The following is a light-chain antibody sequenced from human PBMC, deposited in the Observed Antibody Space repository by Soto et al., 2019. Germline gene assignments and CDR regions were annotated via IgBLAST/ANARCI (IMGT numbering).Light chain of an antibody. CDR3: QKYNRAPWI. CDR2: AAS. J-gene: IGKJ1*01. Sequence: DIQVTQSPPSLSASVGDRVTITCRASRDIDNSLAWYQQVPGKAPKLLIYAASTLQSAVPSRCMRSGSGTSFILTTTSLPPEDVATDYCQKYNRAPWIFGQGTKVEV. V-gene: IGKV1-27*01. CDR1: RDIDNS.